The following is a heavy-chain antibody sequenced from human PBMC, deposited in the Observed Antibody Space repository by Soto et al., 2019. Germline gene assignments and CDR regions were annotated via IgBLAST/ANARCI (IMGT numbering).Heavy chain of an antibody. D-gene: IGHD3-16*01. CDR3: AGDRVAGIWGDALDI. J-gene: IGHJ3*02. CDR1: GYTFTNHG. CDR2: INPYNATT. V-gene: IGHV1-18*04. Sequence: QVQLVQSGTEVKKPGASVKVSCKTSGYTFTNHGISWVRQAPGQGLEWMGWINPYNATTNYAQKLQGRVTMTTDTSTTTAYMGLRSLTSEHTAVYCGAGDRVAGIWGDALDIWGQGAVVTVSS.